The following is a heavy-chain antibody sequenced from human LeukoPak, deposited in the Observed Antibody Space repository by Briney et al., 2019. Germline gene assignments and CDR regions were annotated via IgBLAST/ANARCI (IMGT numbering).Heavy chain of an antibody. J-gene: IGHJ4*02. CDR2: IYSGGST. V-gene: IGHV3-53*01. Sequence: GGSLRLSCAASGFTVSSNYMSWVRQAPGKGPEWVSVIYSGGSTYYADSVKGRFTISRDNSKNTLYLQMNSLRAEDTAVYYCARASHSGSYYVNYFDYWGQGTLVTVSS. CDR1: GFTVSSNY. CDR3: ARASHSGSYYVNYFDY. D-gene: IGHD1-26*01.